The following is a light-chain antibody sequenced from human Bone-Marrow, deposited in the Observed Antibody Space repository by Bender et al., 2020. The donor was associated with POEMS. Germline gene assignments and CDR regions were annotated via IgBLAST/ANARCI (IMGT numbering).Light chain of an antibody. J-gene: IGLJ3*02. CDR1: SSNVGGYNY. CDR2: EVS. Sequence: QSALTQPASVSGSPGQSITISCTGTSSNVGGYNYVSWYQQHPGKAPKLMIYEVSKRPSGVPDRFSGSKSGNTASLTISGLQAEDEADYYCSSYTSSSLWVFGGGTKLTVL. CDR3: SSYTSSSLWV. V-gene: IGLV2-14*01.